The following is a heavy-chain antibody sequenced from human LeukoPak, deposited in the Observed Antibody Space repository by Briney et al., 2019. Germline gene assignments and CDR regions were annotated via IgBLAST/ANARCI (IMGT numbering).Heavy chain of an antibody. V-gene: IGHV3-7*01. CDR2: INQDESKK. J-gene: IGHJ4*02. Sequence: GGSLRLSCAASGFTFSNDWMCWVRQAPGKGLEWVANINQDESKKYYADSVKGRFTISRDNAKNSMYLQMSSLTAEDTAIYYCARDHAYRADYWGQGTLVTVSS. D-gene: IGHD2-2*01. CDR3: ARDHAYRADY. CDR1: GFTFSNDW.